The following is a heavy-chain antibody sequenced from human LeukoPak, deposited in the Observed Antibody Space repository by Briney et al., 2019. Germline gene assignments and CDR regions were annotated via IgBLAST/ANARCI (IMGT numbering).Heavy chain of an antibody. CDR3: ARTQWLEDAFAF. CDR1: DDTFSNYG. Sequence: ASVKVSCKASDDTFSNYGISWVRQAPGQGLEWMGWISTYNGNTHYAQKFQGRVTMTTDTSTNTAYLELRDLRSDDTAVYYCARTQWLEDAFAFWGQGTVVTVSS. D-gene: IGHD6-19*01. CDR2: ISTYNGNT. J-gene: IGHJ3*01. V-gene: IGHV1-18*01.